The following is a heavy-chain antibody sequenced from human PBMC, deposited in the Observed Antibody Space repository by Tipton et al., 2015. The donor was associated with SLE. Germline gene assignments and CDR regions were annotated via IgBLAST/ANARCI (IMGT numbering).Heavy chain of an antibody. CDR3: ARNAHYCLDY. CDR1: GYSISNGYW. Sequence: TLSLTCAVSGYSISNGYWWSWVRQTPEKGLEWIGEILHDGSTFYNPSLRSRVTISMDKSNNHLSLQLNSVTAADTALYYCARNAHYCLDYWGQGIPVTVSS. V-gene: IGHV4-4*02. D-gene: IGHD3-10*01. CDR2: ILHDGST. J-gene: IGHJ4*02.